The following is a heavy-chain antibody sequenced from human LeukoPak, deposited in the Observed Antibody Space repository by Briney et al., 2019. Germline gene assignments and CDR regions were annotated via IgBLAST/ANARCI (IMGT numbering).Heavy chain of an antibody. CDR3: ARVGLRAEGYDY. J-gene: IGHJ4*02. CDR2: IIPIFGTA. V-gene: IGHV1-69*06. Sequence: SVEVSCKASGGTFSSYAISWVRQAPGQGLEWMGGIIPIFGTANYAQKFQGRVTITADKSTSTAYMELSSLRSEDTAVYYCARVGLRAEGYDYWGQGTLVTVSS. CDR1: GGTFSSYA. D-gene: IGHD4-17*01.